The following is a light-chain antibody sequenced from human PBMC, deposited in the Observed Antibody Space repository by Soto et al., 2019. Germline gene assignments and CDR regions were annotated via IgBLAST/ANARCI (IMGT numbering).Light chain of an antibody. V-gene: IGKV1-6*01. J-gene: IGKJ4*01. CDR3: QQYYSYPLT. CDR1: QAIRND. CDR2: GAS. Sequence: AIQMTQSPSSLSASVGDRVTITCRASQAIRNDLGWYQQKPGKAPTLLIFGASNLQPRVPVRFSASGSGTNFTLTISCLQSEDFATYYCQQYYSYPLTFGGGTKVDIK.